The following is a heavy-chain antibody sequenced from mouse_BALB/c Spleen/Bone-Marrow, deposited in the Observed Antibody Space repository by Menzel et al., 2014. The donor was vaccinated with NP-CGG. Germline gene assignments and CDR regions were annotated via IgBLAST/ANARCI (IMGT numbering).Heavy chain of an antibody. Sequence: VKVVESGPGLVAPSQSLSITCTVSGFSLKNYGLHWVRQPPGKGLEWLGVIGTGGGTNYNSALMSRLSISIDNSKSQVFLKMNSLQTDDTAMYYCARDWAYGNWYFDVWGAGTPVTVSS. D-gene: IGHD2-1*01. J-gene: IGHJ1*01. CDR2: IGTGGGT. V-gene: IGHV2-9*02. CDR1: GFSLKNYG. CDR3: ARDWAYGNWYFDV.